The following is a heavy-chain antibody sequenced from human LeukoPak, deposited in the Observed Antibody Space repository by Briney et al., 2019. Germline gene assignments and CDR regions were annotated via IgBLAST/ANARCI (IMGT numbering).Heavy chain of an antibody. CDR2: ISSSSTYI. D-gene: IGHD4-23*01. J-gene: IGHJ3*02. V-gene: IGHV3-21*04. Sequence: PGRSLRLSCAASGFTFSGYSINWVRQAPGKGLEWVSSISSSSTYIYYGDSVKGRFTISRDNAKNSLYLQMHSLRAEDTAVYYCARDSDYGGSFDIWGQGTMVTVSS. CDR3: ARDSDYGGSFDI. CDR1: GFTFSGYS.